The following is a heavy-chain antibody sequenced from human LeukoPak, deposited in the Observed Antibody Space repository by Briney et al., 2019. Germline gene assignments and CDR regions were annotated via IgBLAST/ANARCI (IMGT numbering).Heavy chain of an antibody. CDR2: ISGSGGVT. CDR1: GFTFSNYA. V-gene: IGHV3-23*01. D-gene: IGHD2/OR15-2a*01. CDR3: AIQANGYYFPFDF. J-gene: IGHJ4*02. Sequence: GGSARLSCTASGFTFSNYAMSWVRQAPGKGLEWVSSISGSGGVTAYAGSVRGRFTISRDSSKNTLSLQMDSLGAEDTAVYYCAIQANGYYFPFDFWGQGTLVTVSS.